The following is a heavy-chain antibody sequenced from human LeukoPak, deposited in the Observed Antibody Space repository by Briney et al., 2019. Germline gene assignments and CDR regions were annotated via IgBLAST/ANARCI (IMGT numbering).Heavy chain of an antibody. CDR3: ARVQYSGSYHYFDY. V-gene: IGHV3-7*01. CDR2: INQDGSVK. D-gene: IGHD1-26*01. CDR1: GFTFSNYW. Sequence: PGGSLRLSCAASGFTFSNYWMSWVRQAPGKGLEWVANINQDGSVKFYVWSVKGRFTISRDNAKNSLYLQMNSLRAEDTAVYYCARVQYSGSYHYFDYWGQGTLVTVSS. J-gene: IGHJ4*02.